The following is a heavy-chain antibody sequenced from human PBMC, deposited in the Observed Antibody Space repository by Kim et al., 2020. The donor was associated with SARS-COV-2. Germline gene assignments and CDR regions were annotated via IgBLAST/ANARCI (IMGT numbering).Heavy chain of an antibody. J-gene: IGHJ4*02. V-gene: IGHV4-34*01. CDR2: ST. CDR3: ARGPDYGDHY. Sequence: STNYNPSLKSRVTISVDTSKNQFSLKLSSVTAADTAVYYCARGPDYGDHYWGQGTLVTVSS. D-gene: IGHD4-17*01.